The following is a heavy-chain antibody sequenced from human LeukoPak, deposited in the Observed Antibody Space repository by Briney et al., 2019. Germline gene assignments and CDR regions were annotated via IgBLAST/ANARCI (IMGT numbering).Heavy chain of an antibody. D-gene: IGHD6-13*01. CDR1: GFTFSSYS. CDR3: ARGQQQAYYFDY. CDR2: ISSSSSYI. Sequence: GGSLRLSCAASGFTFSSYSMNWVRQAPGKGLEWVSSISSSSSYIYYADSVKGRFTISRDNAKNSLYLQMNSLRAEDTAVYYYARGQQQAYYFDYWGQGTLVTVSS. J-gene: IGHJ4*02. V-gene: IGHV3-21*01.